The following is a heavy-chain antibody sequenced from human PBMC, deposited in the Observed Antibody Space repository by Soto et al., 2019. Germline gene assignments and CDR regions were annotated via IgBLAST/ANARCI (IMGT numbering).Heavy chain of an antibody. V-gene: IGHV1-18*01. CDR2: ISPYNDYT. J-gene: IGHJ6*02. Sequence: QVQLVQSAAEVKKPGASVKVSCKASGYTFIRYGITWVRQAPGQGLEWMGWISPYNDYTIYAQKLQGRVTMTTDTSTXTXYXXLRSLKSCDTAVYYCARGGYYDNTWGKLRHYGLDVWGQGTSVTVSS. D-gene: IGHD3-16*01. CDR1: GYTFIRYG. CDR3: ARGGYYDNTWGKLRHYGLDV.